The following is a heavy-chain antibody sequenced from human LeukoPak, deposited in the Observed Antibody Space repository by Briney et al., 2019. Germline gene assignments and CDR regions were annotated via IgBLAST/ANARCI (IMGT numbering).Heavy chain of an antibody. V-gene: IGHV4-34*01. Sequence: PSETLSLTCAVYGGSFSGYYWSWIRQPPGKGLEWIREINHSGSTNYNPSLKSRVTISVDTSKNQFSLKLSSVTAADTAVYYCARDEDFNPTVPFDIWGQGTMVTVSS. J-gene: IGHJ3*02. CDR1: GGSFSGYY. CDR3: ARDEDFNPTVPFDI. CDR2: INHSGST. D-gene: IGHD4-17*01.